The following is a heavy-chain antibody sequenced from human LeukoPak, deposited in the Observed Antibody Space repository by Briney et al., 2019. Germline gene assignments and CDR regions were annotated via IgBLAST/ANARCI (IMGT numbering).Heavy chain of an antibody. J-gene: IGHJ6*02. Sequence: GGSLRLSCGASGFTFSNYAMSWVRQAPGKGLEWVSGINDNGSTRFYAASVKGRFTSSRDNPKNTLYLQMNSLRAEDTAVYYCAKAYSSWPPYYYYYGMDVWGQGTTVTVSS. CDR2: INDNGSTR. CDR3: AKAYSSWPPYYYYYGMDV. D-gene: IGHD6-19*01. V-gene: IGHV3-23*01. CDR1: GFTFSNYA.